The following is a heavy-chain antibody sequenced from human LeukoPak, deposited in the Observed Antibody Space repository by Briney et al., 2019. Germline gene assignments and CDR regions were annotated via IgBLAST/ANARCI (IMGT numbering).Heavy chain of an antibody. Sequence: GGSLRLSCAASGFTFSSYAMSWVRQAPGKGLEWVSAISGSADNTYYADSVQGRFTISRDNSEKTLYLQMNSLRAEDTALYYCATAESLSSSSWYRRLYFDYWGQGTLVTVSS. CDR2: ISGSADNT. J-gene: IGHJ4*02. D-gene: IGHD6-13*01. V-gene: IGHV3-23*01. CDR3: ATAESLSSSSWYRRLYFDY. CDR1: GFTFSSYA.